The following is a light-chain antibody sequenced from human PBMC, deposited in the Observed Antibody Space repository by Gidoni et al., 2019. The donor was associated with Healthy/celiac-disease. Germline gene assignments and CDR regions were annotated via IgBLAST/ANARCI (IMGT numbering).Light chain of an antibody. Sequence: DIQMTQSPSSLSASVGDRAPITCRASRSISSYLNWYQQKPGKAPKLLIYAASSLQSGVPSRFSGSGSGTDFTLTISSLQPEDFATYYCQQSYSTPQTFGQGTKLEIK. V-gene: IGKV1-39*01. CDR3: QQSYSTPQT. CDR1: RSISSY. CDR2: AAS. J-gene: IGKJ2*01.